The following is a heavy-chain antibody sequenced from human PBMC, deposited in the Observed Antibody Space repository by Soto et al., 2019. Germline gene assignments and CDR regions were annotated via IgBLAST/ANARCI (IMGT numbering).Heavy chain of an antibody. CDR1: GFTFSSYA. D-gene: IGHD2-2*01. Sequence: GGSLRLSCAASGFTFSSYAMSWVRQAPGKGLEWVSAISGSGGSTYYADSVKGRFTISSDNSKNTLYLQMNSLRAEDTAVYYCAKEGNCSSTSCYYFDYWGQGTLVTVSS. CDR3: AKEGNCSSTSCYYFDY. J-gene: IGHJ4*02. V-gene: IGHV3-23*01. CDR2: ISGSGGST.